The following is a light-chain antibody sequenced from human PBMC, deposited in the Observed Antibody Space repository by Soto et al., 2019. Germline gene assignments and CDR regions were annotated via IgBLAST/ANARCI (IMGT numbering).Light chain of an antibody. V-gene: IGKV1-5*03. CDR2: KAS. J-gene: IGKJ1*01. CDR1: QSISTW. Sequence: DIQMTQSPSTLSASVGDRVTITCRASQSISTWLAWYQQEPGKAPKLLIHKASSLQSGVPSRCSGSGSGTDFTLTISSLHPDDFATSYCQQYTNTNNPWMFGQGTKVEI. CDR3: QQYTNTNNPWM.